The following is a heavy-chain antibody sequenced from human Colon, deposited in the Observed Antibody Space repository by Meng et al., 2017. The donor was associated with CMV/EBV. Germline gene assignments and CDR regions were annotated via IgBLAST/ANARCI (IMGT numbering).Heavy chain of an antibody. CDR3: ARANTAGYSGRFDP. Sequence: ESLKISCTVSGGSISSNTYYWGWIRQPPGKGLEWIGSIYYSGSTNYIPSLKSRITISQDTSKNQFSLKLSSVTAADTAVYYCARANTAGYSGRFDPWGQGILVTVSS. V-gene: IGHV4-39*07. CDR2: IYYSGST. D-gene: IGHD5-12*01. J-gene: IGHJ5*02. CDR1: GGSISSNTYY.